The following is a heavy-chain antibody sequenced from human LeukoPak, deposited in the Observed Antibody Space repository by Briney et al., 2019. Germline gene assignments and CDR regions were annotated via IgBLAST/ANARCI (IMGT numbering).Heavy chain of an antibody. V-gene: IGHV4-30-4*08. J-gene: IGHJ4*02. Sequence: TLSLTCTVSGGFIRSGDYYWSWIRQHPGKGLEWFGYIYYSGRTYYHPSLKSRVTISVESSKNQFSLKLSSVTAADTAVYYCARGRVSMWGPYFDYWGQGTLVTVSS. D-gene: IGHD3-10*02. CDR2: IYYSGRT. CDR3: ARGRVSMWGPYFDY. CDR1: GGFIRSGDYY.